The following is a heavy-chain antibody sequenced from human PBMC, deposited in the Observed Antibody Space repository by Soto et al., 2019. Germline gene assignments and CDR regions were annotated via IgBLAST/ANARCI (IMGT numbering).Heavy chain of an antibody. CDR1: GGSFSGYY. J-gene: IGHJ6*03. CDR2: INHSGST. CDR3: ARVSSGGDIRYYYYFMDV. Sequence: SETLSLTCAVYGGSFSGYYWSWIRQPPGKGLEWIGEINHSGSTNYNPSLKSRVTISVDTSKNQFSLKLSSVTAADTAVYYCARVSSGGDIRYYYYFMDVWGKGTTGTFS. V-gene: IGHV4-34*01. D-gene: IGHD3-10*01.